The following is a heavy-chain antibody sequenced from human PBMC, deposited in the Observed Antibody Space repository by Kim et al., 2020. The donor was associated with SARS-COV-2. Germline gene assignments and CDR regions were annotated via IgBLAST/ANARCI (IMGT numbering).Heavy chain of an antibody. D-gene: IGHD2-2*01. CDR2: IYTSGST. J-gene: IGHJ6*01. CDR1: GGSISSGSYY. CDR3: ARTIVVVPAAMFLGGGGGVDV. V-gene: IGHV4-61*02. Sequence: SETLSLTCTVSGGSISSGSYYWSWIRQPAGKGLEWIGRIYTSGSTNYNPSLKSRVTISVDTSKNQFSLKLSSVTAADTAVYYCARTIVVVPAAMFLGGGGGVDVWGQGTTVTVSS.